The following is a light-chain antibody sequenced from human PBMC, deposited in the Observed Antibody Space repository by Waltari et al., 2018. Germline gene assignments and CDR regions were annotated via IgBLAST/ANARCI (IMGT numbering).Light chain of an antibody. CDR3: QSYDITVTGVI. Sequence: QSVLTQPPSVSGAPGQRVTISCTGTSSNLGAGFDVHWYKQIPGTAPTLLIYGDTNRPSGVPDRFSGSKSDTSASLAITGLQADDEADYSCQSYDITVTGVIFGGGTKLTVL. CDR2: GDT. CDR1: SSNLGAGFD. J-gene: IGLJ2*01. V-gene: IGLV1-40*01.